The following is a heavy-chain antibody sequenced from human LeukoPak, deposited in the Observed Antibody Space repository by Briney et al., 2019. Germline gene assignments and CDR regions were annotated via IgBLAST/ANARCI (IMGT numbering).Heavy chain of an antibody. Sequence: RASVRVSCKASGYTFTHHEINWVRQAPGQGLEWMGWINPQNDVTAYAQKFQGRVTITNDTSLHTAYLELTRLTSDDTAFYYCARGLLTGDYGEQMVDFWGRGTPVTVSS. V-gene: IGHV1-8*01. D-gene: IGHD4-17*01. CDR2: INPQNDVT. CDR1: GYTFTHHE. J-gene: IGHJ4*02. CDR3: ARGLLTGDYGEQMVDF.